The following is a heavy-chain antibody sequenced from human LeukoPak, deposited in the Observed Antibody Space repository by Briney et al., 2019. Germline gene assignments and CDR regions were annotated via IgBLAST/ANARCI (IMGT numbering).Heavy chain of an antibody. D-gene: IGHD3-3*01. CDR2: IRGDGTSQ. CDR3: AAPNDFWNGYDYYMDV. J-gene: IGHJ6*03. Sequence: WGSLRLSCVASGITFSSYGMHWVRQVPGKGLEWVAFIRGDGTSQYYVDSVKGRFFISRDNSKNTLYLQMNSLRAEDTAVYYCAAPNDFWNGYDYYMDVWGKGTTVSVSS. CDR1: GITFSSYG. V-gene: IGHV3-30*02.